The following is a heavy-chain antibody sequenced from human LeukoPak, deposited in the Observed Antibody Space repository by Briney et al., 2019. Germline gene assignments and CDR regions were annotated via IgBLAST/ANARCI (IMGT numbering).Heavy chain of an antibody. J-gene: IGHJ5*02. CDR1: GGSIGTYY. V-gene: IGHV4-59*01. CDR2: IFYTGST. D-gene: IGHD3-10*01. CDR3: ARAGAWQIDP. Sequence: SETLSLTCTVSGGSIGTYYWSWIRQPPGKGLEWIGHIFYTGSTTYNPSLKSRVTISVDKSKNQFSLKLSSVTTADTAVYYCARAGAWQIDPWGQGTLVTVSS.